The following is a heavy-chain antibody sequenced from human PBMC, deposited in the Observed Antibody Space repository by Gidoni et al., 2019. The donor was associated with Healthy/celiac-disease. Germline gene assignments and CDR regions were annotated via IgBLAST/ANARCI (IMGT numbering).Heavy chain of an antibody. D-gene: IGHD3-22*01. Sequence: QVQLQESGPGLVKPSETLSLPCTVSGGAISSYYWSWIRQPPGKGLEWIGYIYYRGSTNYNPSLKSRVTISVDTSKNQFSLKLSSVTAADTAVYYCARHAYDSSGYYYSGPEGPALNWFDPWGQGTLVTVSS. CDR3: ARHAYDSSGYYYSGPEGPALNWFDP. V-gene: IGHV4-59*08. CDR2: IYYRGST. CDR1: GGAISSYY. J-gene: IGHJ5*02.